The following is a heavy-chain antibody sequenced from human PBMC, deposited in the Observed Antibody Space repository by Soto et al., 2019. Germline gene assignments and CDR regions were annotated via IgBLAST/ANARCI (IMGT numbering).Heavy chain of an antibody. D-gene: IGHD3-10*01. J-gene: IGHJ4*02. V-gene: IGHV3-23*04. CDR1: GFTFTNHA. CDR3: ARGVGSFGESTLYFEH. CDR2: ISGSGGGT. Sequence: EVQLVESGGVLVQPGGSLRVSCAASGFTFTNHAMSWVRQAPGKGLEWVSAISGSGGGTYYADSVKGRFTISRDNSDNKMYLQLNSLRAKDTAVYLWARGVGSFGESTLYFEHLGQGTLVTVSS.